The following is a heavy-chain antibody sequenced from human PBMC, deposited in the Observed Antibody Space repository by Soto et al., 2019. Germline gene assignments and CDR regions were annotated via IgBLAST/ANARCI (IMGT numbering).Heavy chain of an antibody. D-gene: IGHD2-21*02. V-gene: IGHV1-69*01. CDR2: IIPIFGTA. Sequence: QVQLVQSGAEVKKPGSSVKVSCKASGGTFSSYAISWVRQAPGQGLEWMGGIIPIFGTANYAQKFQGRVTITADESTSTAYMELSRLRSEDTAVYYCARARAQHIVVVTAIPGYYYYGMDVWGQGTTVTVSS. CDR1: GGTFSSYA. CDR3: ARARAQHIVVVTAIPGYYYYGMDV. J-gene: IGHJ6*02.